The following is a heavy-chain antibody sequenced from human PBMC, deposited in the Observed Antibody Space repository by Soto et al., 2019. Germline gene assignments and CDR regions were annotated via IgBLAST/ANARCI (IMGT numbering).Heavy chain of an antibody. CDR3: TRVLAALGNRWYFDL. D-gene: IGHD6-13*01. J-gene: IGHJ2*01. V-gene: IGHV4-4*02. CDR2: IYHSGNT. CDR1: GGSISRSNW. Sequence: QVQLQESGPGLVKPSGTLSVTCAVSGGSISRSNWWSWVRQPPGKGLEWIGEIYHSGNTNYNPSLKSRVTISVDKSHNQFSLNLASVAAADTAVYYCTRVLAALGNRWYFDLWGRGTLVSVSS.